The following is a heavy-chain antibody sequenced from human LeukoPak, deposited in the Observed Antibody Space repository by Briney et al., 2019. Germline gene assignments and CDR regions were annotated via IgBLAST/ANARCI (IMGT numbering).Heavy chain of an antibody. Sequence: PSETLSLTCAVSGGSISSGSYYWSWIRQPAGKGLEWIGRIYTSGSTNYNPSLKSRVTISVDTSKNQFSLKLSSVTAADTAVYYCARAAPPDHWGQGTLVTVSS. CDR3: ARAAPPDH. CDR1: GGSISSGSYY. J-gene: IGHJ4*02. CDR2: IYTSGST. V-gene: IGHV4-61*02.